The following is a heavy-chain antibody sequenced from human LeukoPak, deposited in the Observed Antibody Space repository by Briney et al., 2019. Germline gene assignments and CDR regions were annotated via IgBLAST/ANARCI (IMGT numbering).Heavy chain of an antibody. D-gene: IGHD3-3*01. CDR3: ARRGGSGYYGD. CDR1: GFTFSSYW. V-gene: IGHV3-7*01. CDR2: IKQDGSEQ. J-gene: IGHJ4*02. Sequence: PGGSLRLSCAASGFTFSSYWMSWVRQAPGKGLEWVANIKQDGSEQHYVDSVKGRFTISRDNAKHSLYLQMNRLRAEDTAVYYCARRGGSGYYGDWGQGTLVTVSS.